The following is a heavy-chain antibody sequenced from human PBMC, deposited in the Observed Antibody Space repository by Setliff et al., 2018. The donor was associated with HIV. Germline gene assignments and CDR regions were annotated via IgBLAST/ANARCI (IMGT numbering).Heavy chain of an antibody. CDR3: ARGPAEWQIVVVPAAHWYFDL. CDR1: GGSFSGYY. CDR2: INHSGST. Sequence: PSETLSLTFAVYGGSFSGYYWNWTRQSPGKGLEWIGEINHSGSTNYNPSLKSRITISVDTSKKQFSLKLNSVTAADTAVYYCARGPAEWQIVVVPAAHWYFDLWGRGTLVTVSS. V-gene: IGHV4-34*01. D-gene: IGHD2-2*01. J-gene: IGHJ2*01.